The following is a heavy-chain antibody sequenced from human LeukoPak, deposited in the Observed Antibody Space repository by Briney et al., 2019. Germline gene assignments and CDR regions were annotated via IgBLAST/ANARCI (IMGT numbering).Heavy chain of an antibody. CDR3: ARDRRYCSGGSCYFDYFFDY. V-gene: IGHV3-30-3*01. CDR1: GFTFNSYA. CDR2: ISYDGSIN. J-gene: IGHJ4*02. D-gene: IGHD2-15*01. Sequence: PGRSLRLSCAASGFTFNSYAVHWVRQAPGKGLEWVAVISYDGSINFYAASVKGRFTISRGNSKNTLYLQMNSLRPEDTALYFCARDRRYCSGGSCYFDYFFDYWGQGTLVTVSS.